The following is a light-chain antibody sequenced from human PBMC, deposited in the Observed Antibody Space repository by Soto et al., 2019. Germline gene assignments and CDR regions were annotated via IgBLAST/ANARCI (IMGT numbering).Light chain of an antibody. Sequence: EIVLKKSAAALSLTQGERATLSCKASQYITIYLAWYQQKPGQAPRLLIYDASNRATGIPARFSGSGSGTDFTLTISSLEPDDFAVYYCQQRADWPITFWQGTRLAIK. CDR1: QYITIY. CDR3: QQRADWPIT. V-gene: IGKV3-11*01. CDR2: DAS. J-gene: IGKJ5*01.